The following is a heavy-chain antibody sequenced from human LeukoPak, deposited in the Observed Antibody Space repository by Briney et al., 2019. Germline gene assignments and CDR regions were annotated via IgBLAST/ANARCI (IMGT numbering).Heavy chain of an antibody. CDR2: IYYSGST. Sequence: SETLSLTCTVSGGSISSYYWSWIRQPPGKGLEWIGYIYYSGSTNYNPSLKSRVTISVDTSKNQFSLKLGSVTAADTAVYYCARDSGYGDPFDYWGQGTLVTVSS. CDR3: ARDSGYGDPFDY. D-gene: IGHD3-22*01. V-gene: IGHV4-59*01. CDR1: GGSISSYY. J-gene: IGHJ4*02.